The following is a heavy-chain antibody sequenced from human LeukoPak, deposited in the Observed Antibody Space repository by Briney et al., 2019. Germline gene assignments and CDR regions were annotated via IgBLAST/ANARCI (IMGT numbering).Heavy chain of an antibody. D-gene: IGHD3-3*01. V-gene: IGHV4-34*01. Sequence: PSETLSLTCAVYGGSFSGCYWSWIRQPPGKGLEWIGEINHSGSTNYNPSLKSRVTISVDTSKNQFSLKLSSVTAADTAVYYCARGEVHYDFWSGSWFDPWGQGTLVTVSS. CDR3: ARGEVHYDFWSGSWFDP. CDR1: GGSFSGCY. J-gene: IGHJ5*02. CDR2: INHSGST.